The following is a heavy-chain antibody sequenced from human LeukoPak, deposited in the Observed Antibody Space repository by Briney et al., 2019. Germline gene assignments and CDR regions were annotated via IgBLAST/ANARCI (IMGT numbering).Heavy chain of an antibody. CDR1: GGIYRITA. J-gene: IGHJ1*01. D-gene: IGHD4-23*01. CDR3: ATYGGNTAEYFQH. CDR2: IIPMSDTA. V-gene: IGHV1-69*05. Sequence: SVKVSCKISGGIYRITAISWVRQAPGQGLEWMGGIIPMSDTANYAQKFQGRVTITRDDSTSTAYMELSSLISDDTALYYCATYGGNTAEYFQHWGQGTLVTVSS.